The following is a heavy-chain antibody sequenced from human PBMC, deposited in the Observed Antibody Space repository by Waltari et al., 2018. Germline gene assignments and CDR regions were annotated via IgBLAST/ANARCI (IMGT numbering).Heavy chain of an antibody. Sequence: EVHLEESGGGLVQPGGSLRLSCAASGFTFSSYWMTWVRQAPGKGLVWVSRINGDGSTITYADSVKGRFTISRDNAKNTLYLQLNSLRVEDTAVYYCASAYYDILDWGQGTLVTVSS. J-gene: IGHJ4*02. CDR2: INGDGSTI. V-gene: IGHV3-74*01. CDR3: ASAYYDILD. CDR1: GFTFSSYW. D-gene: IGHD3-9*01.